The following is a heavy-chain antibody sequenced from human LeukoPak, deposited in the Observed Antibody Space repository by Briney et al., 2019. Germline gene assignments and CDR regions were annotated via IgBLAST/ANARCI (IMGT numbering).Heavy chain of an antibody. D-gene: IGHD5-18*01. V-gene: IGHV1-69*13. CDR3: ARRGTARGYSYGYFDY. J-gene: IGHJ4*02. CDR2: IIPIFGTA. CDR1: GGTFSSYA. Sequence: VASVKVSCKASGGTFSSYAISWVRQAPGQGLEWMGGIIPIFGTANYAQKFQGRVTITADESTSTAYMELSSLRSEDTAVYYCARRGTARGYSYGYFDYWGQGTLVTVSS.